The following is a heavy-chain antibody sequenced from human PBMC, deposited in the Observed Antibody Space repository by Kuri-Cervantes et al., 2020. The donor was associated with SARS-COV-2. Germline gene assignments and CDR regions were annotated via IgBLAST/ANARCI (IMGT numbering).Heavy chain of an antibody. CDR2: INPSGGST. D-gene: IGHD6-19*01. CDR3: ARDRYRHSSGWYFDY. Sequence: ASVKVSCKASGYTFTGYYMHWVRQAPGQGLEWMGIINPSGGSTSYAQKFQGRVTMTRDTSTSTVYMELSSLRSEDTAVYYCARDRYRHSSGWYFDYWGQGTLVTVSS. J-gene: IGHJ4*02. CDR1: GYTFTGYY. V-gene: IGHV1-46*01.